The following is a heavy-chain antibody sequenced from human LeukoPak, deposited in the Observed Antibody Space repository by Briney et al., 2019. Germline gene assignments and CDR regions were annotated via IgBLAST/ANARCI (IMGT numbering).Heavy chain of an antibody. D-gene: IGHD2-2*02. J-gene: IGHJ4*02. V-gene: IGHV4-59*01. CDR1: GGSISSYY. CDR3: ARVRVRCSSTSCYRTTFDY. Sequence: PSETLSLTCTVSGGSISSYYWSWIRQPPGKGLEWIGCIYYSGSTNYNPSLKSRVTISVDTSKNQFSLKLSSVTAADTAVYYCARVRVRCSSTSCYRTTFDYWGQGTLVTVSS. CDR2: IYYSGST.